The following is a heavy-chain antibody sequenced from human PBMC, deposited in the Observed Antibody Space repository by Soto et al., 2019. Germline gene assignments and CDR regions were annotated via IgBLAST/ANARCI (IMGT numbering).Heavy chain of an antibody. V-gene: IGHV1-18*04. CDR3: AREQTVLDY. D-gene: IGHD4-17*01. Sequence: QVQLVQSGAEVKKPGASVKVSCKASGYTFTSYAFNWVRQAPGQGLEWMGWISANSGNTNYAQKFQGKVTMTTDTSTSPAYMELRSLRSDDTAVYYCAREQTVLDYRGQGTLITVSS. J-gene: IGHJ4*02. CDR2: ISANSGNT. CDR1: GYTFTSYA.